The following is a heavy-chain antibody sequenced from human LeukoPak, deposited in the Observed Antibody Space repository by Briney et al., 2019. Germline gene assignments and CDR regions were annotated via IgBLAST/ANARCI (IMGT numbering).Heavy chain of an antibody. CDR2: IFSDGSRT. CDR3: ARGGFYGCKVYY. CDR1: VFSLSSYW. Sequence: GGSLRLSRVASVFSLSSYWMYWVRQAPGKGRVWVSRIFSDGSRTNYADSAKGRVTIYKYKTKISLYLQMNSLKAEDTAVYYCARGGFYGCKVYYWGQGALVTVSS. J-gene: IGHJ4*02. V-gene: IGHV3-74*01. D-gene: IGHD4-23*01.